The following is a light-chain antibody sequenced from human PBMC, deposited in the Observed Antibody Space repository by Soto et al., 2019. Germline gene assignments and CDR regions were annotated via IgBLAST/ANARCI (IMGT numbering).Light chain of an antibody. V-gene: IGKV3-20*01. CDR2: GAS. CDR1: QSVSSSY. J-gene: IGKJ1*01. CDR3: QQYDNSPWT. Sequence: EIVLTQSPGTLSLSPGEGATLSCRASQSVSSSYLAWYQQKRGQAPRLLIYGASSRATGISDRFSGGGSGTDFTLTISRLEPEDCAVYYCQQYDNSPWTFGQGTKVEIK.